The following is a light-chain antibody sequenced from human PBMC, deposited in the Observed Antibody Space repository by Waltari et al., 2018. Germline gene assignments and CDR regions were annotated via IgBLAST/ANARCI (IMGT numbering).Light chain of an antibody. J-gene: IGLJ1*01. CDR3: SSFTGTSTL. CDR1: SSDVGSYNY. Sequence: QSALTQPASVSGSPGQSLTISCTGTSSDVGSYNYGSWYQPHPGKAPRLLIYDVSYRPSGISDRFSGSKSGNVASLTISGLQAEDEADYYCSSFTGTSTLFGTGTEVTVL. V-gene: IGLV2-14*03. CDR2: DVS.